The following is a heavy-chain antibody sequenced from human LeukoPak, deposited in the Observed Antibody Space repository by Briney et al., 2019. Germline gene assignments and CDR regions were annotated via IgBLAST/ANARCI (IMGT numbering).Heavy chain of an antibody. CDR3: ARAYNWNDRFDY. J-gene: IGHJ4*02. D-gene: IGHD1-20*01. V-gene: IGHV1-46*01. Sequence: GASVKVSCKASGYTFTSYYIHWVRQAPGQGLEWMGLIDPSGGSTNSAQKFPGRVTVTRDTSPTAVYMELSSLRSEDTAVYYCARAYNWNDRFDYWGQGTLVTVSS. CDR2: IDPSGGST. CDR1: GYTFTSYY.